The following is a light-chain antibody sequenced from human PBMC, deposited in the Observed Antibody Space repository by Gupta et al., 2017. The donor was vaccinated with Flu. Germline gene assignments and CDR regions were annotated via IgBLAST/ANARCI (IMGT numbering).Light chain of an antibody. CDR1: QSLLHSDGYNY. Sequence: DIVMTQSPLSLSVTPGEPASISCRSSQSLLHSDGYNYLDWYLQKPGQSPQLLIYWGSKRASGVPDRFSGGGLGTEFTLESSRGEAEDVGVYYVTQDLPPWTFGQGTKVDIK. CDR2: WGS. CDR3: TQDLPPWT. V-gene: IGKV2-28*01. J-gene: IGKJ1*01.